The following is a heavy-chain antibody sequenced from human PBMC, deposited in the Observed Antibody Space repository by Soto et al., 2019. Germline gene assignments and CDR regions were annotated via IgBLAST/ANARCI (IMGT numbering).Heavy chain of an antibody. J-gene: IGHJ4*02. Sequence: QVQLVQSGAEVKKPGSSVKVSCKASGGTFSSYTISWVRQAPGQGLEWMGRIIPILGIANYAQKFQGRVTITADKSTSTAYMELSSLRSEDTAVYYCASFSVQVAATPFTDYWGQGTLVTVSS. V-gene: IGHV1-69*02. CDR3: ASFSVQVAATPFTDY. D-gene: IGHD2-15*01. CDR2: IIPILGIA. CDR1: GGTFSSYT.